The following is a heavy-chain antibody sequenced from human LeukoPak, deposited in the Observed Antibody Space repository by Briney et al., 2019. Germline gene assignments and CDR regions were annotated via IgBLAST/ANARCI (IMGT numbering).Heavy chain of an antibody. J-gene: IGHJ4*02. CDR1: GYTFTDYY. Sequence: ASVEVSCKASGYTFTDYYIHWVRQAPGQGLEWMGWINPNTGNPMYAQGFTGRFVFSLDTSVSTAYLQISSLKAEDTAVYYCARPSGTIFGVVTPFDYWGQGTLVTVSS. CDR3: ARPSGTIFGVVTPFDY. CDR2: INPNTGNP. V-gene: IGHV7-4-1*02. D-gene: IGHD3-3*01.